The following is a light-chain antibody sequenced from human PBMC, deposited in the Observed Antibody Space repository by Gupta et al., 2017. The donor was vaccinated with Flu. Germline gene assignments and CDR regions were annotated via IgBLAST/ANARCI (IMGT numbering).Light chain of an antibody. CDR1: QSISIY. CDR2: DAS. J-gene: IGKJ4*01. CDR3: QQRDNWRGLT. Sequence: RATRSCRASQSISIYLDWYQQKPGQAPRLLIYDASKRATGIPARFSGSGSGTDFTLTISILEPEDSAVYYCQQRDNWRGLTFGGGTKVEI. V-gene: IGKV3-11*01.